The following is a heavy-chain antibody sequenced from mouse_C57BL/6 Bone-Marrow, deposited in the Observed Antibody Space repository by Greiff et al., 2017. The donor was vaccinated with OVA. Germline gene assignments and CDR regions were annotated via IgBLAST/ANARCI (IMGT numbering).Heavy chain of an antibody. V-gene: IGHV1-50*01. CDR2: INPSDSYT. CDR3: AREAHYYGSSYYFDY. D-gene: IGHD1-1*01. Sequence: VQLQQPGAELVKPGASVKLSCKASGYTFTSYWMQWVKQRPGQGLEWIGEINPSDSYTNYNQKFKGKATLTVDTSSSTAYMQLSSLTSEDSAVYYCAREAHYYGSSYYFDYWGQGTTLTVSS. J-gene: IGHJ2*01. CDR1: GYTFTSYW.